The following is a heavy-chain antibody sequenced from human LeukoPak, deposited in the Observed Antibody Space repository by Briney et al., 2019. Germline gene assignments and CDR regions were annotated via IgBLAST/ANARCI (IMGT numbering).Heavy chain of an antibody. CDR1: GFTFSSYN. J-gene: IGHJ4*02. V-gene: IGHV3-21*01. Sequence: KPGGSLRLSCAASGFTFSSYNINWVRQAPGKGLEWVSYISSSSSNIYYVDSVKGRFTISRYNAKNSLYLQMNSLRTEDTAVYYCARIIGDRGGFDYWGQGTLVTVSS. D-gene: IGHD2-21*02. CDR2: ISSSSSNI. CDR3: ARIIGDRGGFDY.